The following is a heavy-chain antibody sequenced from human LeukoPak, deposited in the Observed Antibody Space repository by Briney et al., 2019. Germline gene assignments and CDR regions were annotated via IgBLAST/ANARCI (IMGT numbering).Heavy chain of an antibody. Sequence: GGSLRLSCAASGFTFSSYSMNWVRQAPGKGPEWVSSIRSSGSDIYYADSVKGRFTISRDNAKNSLYLQMNSLRAEDTAVYYCARDPFSGSYYLIRAFDIWGQGTMVTVSS. CDR2: IRSSGSDI. J-gene: IGHJ3*02. CDR1: GFTFSSYS. CDR3: ARDPFSGSYYLIRAFDI. V-gene: IGHV3-21*01. D-gene: IGHD1-26*01.